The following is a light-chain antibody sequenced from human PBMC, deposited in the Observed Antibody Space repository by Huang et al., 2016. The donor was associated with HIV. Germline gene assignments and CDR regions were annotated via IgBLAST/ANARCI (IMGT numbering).Light chain of an antibody. Sequence: IQLTQSPSSLSASVGDRVTITCRASQDITSYLSWYQQRPGKAPQLLIYAASTLQSAVPSRCSGSGSGTDFTLTVNSLQSEDFAIYYCQQLYSFPITFGQGTRVEIK. V-gene: IGKV1-9*01. CDR3: QQLYSFPIT. CDR2: AAS. CDR1: QDITSY. J-gene: IGKJ5*01.